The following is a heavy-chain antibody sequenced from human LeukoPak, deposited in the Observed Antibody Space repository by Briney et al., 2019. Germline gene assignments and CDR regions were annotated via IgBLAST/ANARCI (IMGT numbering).Heavy chain of an antibody. J-gene: IGHJ3*02. Sequence: GGSLRLSCAASGFTFSSYSMNWVRQAPGKGLEWVSSISSSSSYIYYADSVKGRVTISRDNAKNSLYLQMNSLRAEDTVVYYCARERTYYDFWSGHDAFDIWGQGTMVTVSS. V-gene: IGHV3-21*01. CDR1: GFTFSSYS. CDR2: ISSSSSYI. D-gene: IGHD3-3*01. CDR3: ARERTYYDFWSGHDAFDI.